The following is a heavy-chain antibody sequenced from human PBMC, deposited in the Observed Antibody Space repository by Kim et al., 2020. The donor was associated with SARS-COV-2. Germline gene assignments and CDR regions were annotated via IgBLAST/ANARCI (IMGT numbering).Heavy chain of an antibody. CDR3: AKEESSGWPYYYYGMDV. V-gene: IGHV3-23*01. Sequence: VKGRFTISRANSKNTLYLQMNSLRAEDTAVYYCAKEESSGWPYYYYGMDVWGQGTTVTVSS. D-gene: IGHD6-19*01. J-gene: IGHJ6*02.